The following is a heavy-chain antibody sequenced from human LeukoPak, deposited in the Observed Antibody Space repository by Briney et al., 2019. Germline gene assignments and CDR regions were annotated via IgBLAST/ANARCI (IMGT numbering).Heavy chain of an antibody. CDR1: GFTVSSNY. Sequence: GGSLRLSCAVSGFTVSSNYMSWVRQAPGKGLEWVSVTYSGGSTFYADSVKGRFTISRDNSKNTLYLQMNSLRAEDTAVYYCASLLDTSGYGAFDIWGQGTMVTVSS. D-gene: IGHD3-22*01. CDR2: TYSGGST. J-gene: IGHJ3*02. V-gene: IGHV3-53*01. CDR3: ASLLDTSGYGAFDI.